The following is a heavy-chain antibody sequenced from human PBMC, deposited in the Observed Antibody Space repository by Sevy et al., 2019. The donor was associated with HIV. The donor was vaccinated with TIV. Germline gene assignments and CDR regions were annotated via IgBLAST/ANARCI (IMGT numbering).Heavy chain of an antibody. D-gene: IGHD1-26*01. CDR3: ARAQGGSYYYFDY. V-gene: IGHV3-53*01. J-gene: IGHJ4*02. CDR1: GFTVSSNY. Sequence: GGSLRLSCAASGFTVSSNYMSWVRQAPGKGLEWVSVIYSGGSTYYADSVKGRFTISRDNSKNTLYLQMNSLRAEDTAVYYCARAQGGSYYYFDYWGQGTLVTASS. CDR2: IYSGGST.